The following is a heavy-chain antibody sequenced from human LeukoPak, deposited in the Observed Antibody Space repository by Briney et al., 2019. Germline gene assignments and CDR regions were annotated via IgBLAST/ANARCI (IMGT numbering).Heavy chain of an antibody. CDR3: ARDSGRFRLDY. J-gene: IGHJ4*02. D-gene: IGHD6-19*01. CDR1: GFTFSSSW. CDR2: IKEDGSEK. V-gene: IGHV3-7*01. Sequence: GGSLRLSCAASGFTFSSSWMIWVRQAPGKGLEWVASIKEDGSEKYYVDSVKGRFTVSRDNARSSLYLQMNSLRVEDTAVYYCARDSGRFRLDYWGLGVLVTVSS.